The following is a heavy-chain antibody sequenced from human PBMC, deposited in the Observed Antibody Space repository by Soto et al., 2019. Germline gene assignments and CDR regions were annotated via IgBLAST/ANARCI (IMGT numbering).Heavy chain of an antibody. V-gene: IGHV4-39*01. CDR1: DGSISRSIVH. Sequence: LQLQESGPCLVNPSESLSLTCTVSDGSISRSIVHWGWMRLPPGKGLAWIGRAHYTGSTYYNPSLKSRFTISRDSSKNLLDLKVRSVTAEDTAVYYCARHLYSGDRSSYHGYCGQGALVTVSS. D-gene: IGHD3-22*01. CDR2: AHYTGST. CDR3: ARHLYSGDRSSYHGY. J-gene: IGHJ4*02.